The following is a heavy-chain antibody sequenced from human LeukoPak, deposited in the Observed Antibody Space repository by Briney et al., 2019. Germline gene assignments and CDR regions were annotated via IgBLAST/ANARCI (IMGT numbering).Heavy chain of an antibody. CDR2: IYYSGST. CDR1: GGSISSYY. D-gene: IGHD5-12*01. Sequence: PSETLSLTCTVSGGSISSYYWSWIRQPPGKGLEWIGYIYYSGSTNYNPSLKSRVTISEDTSKNQFSLKLSSETAADTAVYYCARGGYSGYGEGFDYWGQGTLVTVSS. CDR3: ARGGYSGYGEGFDY. J-gene: IGHJ4*02. V-gene: IGHV4-59*01.